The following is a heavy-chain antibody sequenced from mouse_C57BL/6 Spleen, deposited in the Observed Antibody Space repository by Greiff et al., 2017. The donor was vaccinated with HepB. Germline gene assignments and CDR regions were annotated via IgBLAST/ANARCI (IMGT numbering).Heavy chain of an antibody. J-gene: IGHJ2*01. CDR3: TRGNYYGKFDY. CDR2: IDPETGGT. D-gene: IGHD2-1*01. V-gene: IGHV1-15*01. Sequence: QVQLQQSGAELVRPGASVTLSCKASGYTFTDYEMHWVKQTPVHGLEWIGAIDPETGGTAYNQKFKGKAILTADKSSSTAYMELRSLTSEDSAVYYCTRGNYYGKFDYWGQGTTLTVSS. CDR1: GYTFTDYE.